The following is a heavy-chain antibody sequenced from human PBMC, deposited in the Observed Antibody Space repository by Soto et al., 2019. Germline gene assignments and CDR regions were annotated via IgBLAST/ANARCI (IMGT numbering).Heavy chain of an antibody. Sequence: QVQLQESGPGLVKPSQTLSLTCTVSGDSIRSGNHYWSWIRQPPGKGLEWNGYIYYSGITYYSPSXKSRVTISVXTSKNQFSLKLNSVTAADXXXXYCARVDILTVYGCXXVWGQGTXVXVSS. CDR2: IYYSGIT. CDR3: ARVDILTVYGCXXV. CDR1: GDSIRSGNHY. J-gene: IGHJ6*02. V-gene: IGHV4-30-4*01. D-gene: IGHD3-9*01.